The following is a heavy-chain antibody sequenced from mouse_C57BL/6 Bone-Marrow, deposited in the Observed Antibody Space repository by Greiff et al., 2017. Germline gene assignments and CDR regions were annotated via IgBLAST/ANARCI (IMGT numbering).Heavy chain of an antibody. J-gene: IGHJ2*01. V-gene: IGHV14-4*01. CDR1: GFNIKDDY. D-gene: IGHD2-3*01. Sequence: VQLQQSGAELVRPGASVKLSCTASGFNIKDDYIHWVKQRPEQGLEWIGWIDPENGDTEYASKFQGKATITSDKSSSTAYLQLSSLTSEDTAVYYCSSCDGNYFDFWGQGPPLPVAS. CDR3: SSCDGNYFDF. CDR2: IDPENGDT.